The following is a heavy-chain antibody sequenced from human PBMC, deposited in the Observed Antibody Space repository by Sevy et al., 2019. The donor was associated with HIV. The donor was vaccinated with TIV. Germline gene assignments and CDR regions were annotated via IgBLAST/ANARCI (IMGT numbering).Heavy chain of an antibody. J-gene: IGHJ4*02. Sequence: GGSLRLSCAASGFAFYEYSMSWIRQAPGKGLEWVATLSFGCGKINYADSVKCRFTISRDNSKNSFYLQMDNLRVEDTALYYCAREGCSRPHDYWGQGTRVTVSS. CDR1: GFAFYEYS. CDR2: LSFGCGKI. CDR3: AREGCSRPHDY. D-gene: IGHD2-8*01. V-gene: IGHV3-23*01.